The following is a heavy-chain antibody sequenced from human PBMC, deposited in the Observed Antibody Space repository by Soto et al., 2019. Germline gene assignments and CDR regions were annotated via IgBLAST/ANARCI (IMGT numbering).Heavy chain of an antibody. CDR3: ATIAVTGKWYFDL. CDR2: ISVSGGLT. CDR1: GFAFSSYP. J-gene: IGHJ2*01. D-gene: IGHD6-19*01. V-gene: IGHV3-23*01. Sequence: EVQLLESGGGLVQPGGSLRLSCAASGFAFSSYPMSWVRQAPGKGLEWVSSISVSGGLTYYADSVKGRFTNARDNSKNTLYLQMNSLGAEDTAVYYCATIAVTGKWYFDLWGRGTLFTVSS.